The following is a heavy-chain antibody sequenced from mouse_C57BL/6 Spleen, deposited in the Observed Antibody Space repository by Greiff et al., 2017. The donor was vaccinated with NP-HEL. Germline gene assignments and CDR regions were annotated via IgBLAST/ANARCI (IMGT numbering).Heavy chain of an antibody. Sequence: DVKLVESGGGLVQPGGSLKLFCAASGFTFSDYYMYWVRQTPEKRLEWVAYISNGGGSTYYPDTVKGRFTISRDNAKNTLYLQMSRLKSEDTAMYYCASSYGNYVGAMDYWGQGTSVTVSS. CDR2: ISNGGGST. J-gene: IGHJ4*01. D-gene: IGHD2-1*01. CDR1: GFTFSDYY. V-gene: IGHV5-12*01. CDR3: ASSYGNYVGAMDY.